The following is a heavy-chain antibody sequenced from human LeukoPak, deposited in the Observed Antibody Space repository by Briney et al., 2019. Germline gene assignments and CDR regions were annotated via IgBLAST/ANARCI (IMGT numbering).Heavy chain of an antibody. CDR2: IFYSGGS. J-gene: IGHJ3*02. Sequence: KSSGTLSLTCTVSGGSISSYYWTWIRQPPGKGLEWIGNIFYSGGSNYNPSLKSRVTISVDTSKNHFSLKLSSVTAADTAVYYCARLGSTFDIWGQGTMVTVSS. D-gene: IGHD2-2*01. V-gene: IGHV4-59*08. CDR1: GGSISSYY. CDR3: ARLGSTFDI.